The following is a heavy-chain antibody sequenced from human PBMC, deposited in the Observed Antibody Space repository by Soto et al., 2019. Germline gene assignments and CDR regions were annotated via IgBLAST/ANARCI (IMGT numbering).Heavy chain of an antibody. Sequence: VQLVESWGDLVQPWGSLKLSCAASGFTVSGSAIHWVRQTSGEGLEWVGRIRSKANSYATSYAASVKGRFNICRDDSKNTSYLQMNRLKTEETALYYGARQGYGDYYGMDVWDQGSTVTVSS. CDR2: IRSKANSYAT. CDR3: ARQGYGDYYGMDV. J-gene: IGHJ6*02. D-gene: IGHD4-17*01. V-gene: IGHV3-73*02. CDR1: GFTVSGSA.